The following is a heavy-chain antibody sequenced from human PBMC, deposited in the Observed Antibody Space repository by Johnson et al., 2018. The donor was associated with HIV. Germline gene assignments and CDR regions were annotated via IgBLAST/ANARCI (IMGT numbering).Heavy chain of an antibody. V-gene: IGHV3-15*01. CDR2: IKSQTDGGTT. J-gene: IGHJ3*02. CDR1: GFTFNNAW. Sequence: VQLVESGGGLVKPGGSLRLSCAASGFTFNNAWMSWVRQTPGKGLEWVGRIKSQTDGGTTDYAAPVKGRFTIPRDDSKNTLYLQMNSLKTEDTAVYSCTTDWGSYHEYAFDIWGQGTMVTVSS. CDR3: TTDWGSYHEYAFDI. D-gene: IGHD1-26*01.